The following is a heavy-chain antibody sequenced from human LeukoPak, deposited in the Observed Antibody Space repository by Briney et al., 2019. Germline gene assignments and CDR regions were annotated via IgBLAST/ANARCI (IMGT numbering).Heavy chain of an antibody. CDR2: IYPGDSDT. CDR1: GYSFSSYW. J-gene: IGHJ4*02. V-gene: IGHV5-51*01. CDR3: ARHSGTMVRGVTLLDY. Sequence: VESLKISCKGSGYSFSSYWITWVRQIPGKGLEWMGIIYPGDSDTRYSPSFQGQVTISADKSISTAYLQWSSLKASDTAMYYCARHSGTMVRGVTLLDYWGQGTLVTVPS. D-gene: IGHD3-10*01.